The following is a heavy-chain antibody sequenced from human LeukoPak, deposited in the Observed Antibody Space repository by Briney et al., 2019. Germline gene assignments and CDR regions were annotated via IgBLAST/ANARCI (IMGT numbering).Heavy chain of an antibody. Sequence: PGGSLRLSCAASGFTFSSYGMHWVRQAPGKGLEWVAVIWYDGSNKYYTDSVKGRFTISRDNSKNTLYLQMSSLRVEDTAVYYCGRGGVPGAMDVWGQGTTVTVAS. CDR3: GRGGVPGAMDV. J-gene: IGHJ6*02. CDR2: IWYDGSNK. CDR1: GFTFSSYG. V-gene: IGHV3-33*01. D-gene: IGHD3-10*01.